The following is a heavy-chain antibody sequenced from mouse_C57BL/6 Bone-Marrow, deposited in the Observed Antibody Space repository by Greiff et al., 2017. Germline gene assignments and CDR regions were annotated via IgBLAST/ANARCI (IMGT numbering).Heavy chain of an antibody. V-gene: IGHV1-62-2*01. J-gene: IGHJ4*01. Sequence: VQLQQSGAELVKPGASVKLSCKASGYTFTEYTIHWVKQRSGQGLEWIGWFYPGSGSIKYNEKFKDKATLTADKSSSTVYMELSRLTSEDSAVYFCARHVYYYGSSLYYYAMDYWGQGTSVTVSS. CDR3: ARHVYYYGSSLYYYAMDY. D-gene: IGHD1-1*01. CDR1: GYTFTEYT. CDR2: FYPGSGSI.